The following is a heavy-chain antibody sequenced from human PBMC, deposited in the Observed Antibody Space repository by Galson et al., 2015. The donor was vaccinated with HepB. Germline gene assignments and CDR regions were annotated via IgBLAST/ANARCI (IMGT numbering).Heavy chain of an antibody. D-gene: IGHD3-22*01. CDR1: GFTFNSYG. Sequence: SLRLSCAASGFTFNSYGMNWVRQAPGKGLEWVAFIRYDESDKYYTDSVKGRFTISRDNTKNTLYQQMNSLRPEDTAVYYCAKSRTSYNDNSDLDYGGQGPLDSVS. CDR3: AKSRTSYNDNSDLDY. J-gene: IGHJ4*02. V-gene: IGHV3-30*02. CDR2: IRYDESDK.